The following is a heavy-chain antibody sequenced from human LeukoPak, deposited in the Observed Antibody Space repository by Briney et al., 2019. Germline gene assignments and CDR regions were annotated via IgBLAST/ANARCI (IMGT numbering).Heavy chain of an antibody. Sequence: GRSLRLSCAASGFTFSSYGMHWVRQAPGKGLEWVAVIWYDGSNKYYADSVKGRFTISRDNSKNTLYLQMNSLRAEDTAVYYCEKDSGLVPAAPSPWDYWGQGTLVTVSS. D-gene: IGHD2-2*01. J-gene: IGHJ4*02. CDR2: IWYDGSNK. V-gene: IGHV3-33*06. CDR1: GFTFSSYG. CDR3: EKDSGLVPAAPSPWDY.